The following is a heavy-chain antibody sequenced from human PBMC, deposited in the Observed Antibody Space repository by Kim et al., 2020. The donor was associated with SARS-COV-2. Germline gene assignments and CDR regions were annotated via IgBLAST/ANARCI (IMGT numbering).Heavy chain of an antibody. CDR3: ARFRKRAITMVQGVPERIFDY. V-gene: IGHV4-34*01. CDR1: GGSFSGYS. CDR2: INHSGST. J-gene: IGHJ4*02. Sequence: SETLSLTCAVYGGSFSGYSWSWIRQPPGKGLEWIGEINHSGSTNYNPSLKSRVTISVETSKNQFSLKPSSVTAADTAVYYCARFRKRAITMVQGVPERIFDYWSQRTLVTVSS. D-gene: IGHD3-10*01.